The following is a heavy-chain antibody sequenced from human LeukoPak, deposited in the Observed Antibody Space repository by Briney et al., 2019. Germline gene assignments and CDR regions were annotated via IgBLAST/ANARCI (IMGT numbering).Heavy chain of an antibody. J-gene: IGHJ4*02. CDR2: ISSSSSYV. CDR3: AHLARSREYGDYVLDY. Sequence: GGSLRLSCAASGFTFSSYGMNWVRQAPGKGLEWVSSISSSSSYVYYADSVKGRFTISRDNAKNSLYLQMNSLRAEDTAVYYCAHLARSREYGDYVLDYWGQGTLVTVSS. CDR1: GFTFSSYG. V-gene: IGHV3-21*01. D-gene: IGHD4-17*01.